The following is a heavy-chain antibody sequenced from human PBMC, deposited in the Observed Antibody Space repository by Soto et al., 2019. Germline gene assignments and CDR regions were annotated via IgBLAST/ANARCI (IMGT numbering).Heavy chain of an antibody. CDR2: IYYTGKT. V-gene: IGHV4-31*02. D-gene: IGHD1-7*01. CDR3: ARDGHSNWNYFDP. Sequence: WTWLRQYPGKGLEWIGYIYYTGKTYYNPSLKSRVSMSADTSKNQFSLKLTSVTAADTAVYYCARDGHSNWNYFDPWGQGTLVTVSS. J-gene: IGHJ5*02.